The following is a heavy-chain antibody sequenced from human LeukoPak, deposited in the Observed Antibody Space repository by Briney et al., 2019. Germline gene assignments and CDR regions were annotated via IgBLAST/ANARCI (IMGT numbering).Heavy chain of an antibody. CDR1: GFTFSSYW. V-gene: IGHV3-7*04. J-gene: IGHJ5*02. CDR3: ARGRVGAIWFDP. Sequence: PGGSLRLSCAASGFTFSSYWMSWVRQAPGEGLEWVANIKQDGSEKYYVDSVKGRFTISRDNAKNSLYLQMNSLRAGDTAVYYCARGRVGAIWFDPWGQGTLVTVSS. CDR2: IKQDGSEK. D-gene: IGHD1-26*01.